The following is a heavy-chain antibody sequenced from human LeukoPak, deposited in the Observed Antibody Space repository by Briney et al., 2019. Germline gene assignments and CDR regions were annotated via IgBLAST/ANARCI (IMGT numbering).Heavy chain of an antibody. V-gene: IGHV3-23*01. CDR1: GFTFNNYA. CDR3: AKDTYSTSPYYFDY. CDR2: ISSGGST. Sequence: GGSLRLSCAAAGFTFNNYAMSWVRQAPGKGLKWVSGISSGGSTYYADSVKGRFTISRDNSKNTLYLQMNSLRAEDTAVYYCAKDTYSTSPYYFDYWGQGTLVTVSS. J-gene: IGHJ4*02. D-gene: IGHD1-26*01.